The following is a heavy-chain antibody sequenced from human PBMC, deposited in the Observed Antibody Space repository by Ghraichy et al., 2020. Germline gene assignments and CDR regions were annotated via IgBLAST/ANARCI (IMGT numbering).Heavy chain of an antibody. Sequence: SQTLSLTCTVSGGSISSYYWSWIRQPPGEGLEWIGYIYYSGSTDYNPSLKSRVTISVDTSKNQFSLKLSSVTAADTAVYYCARVGDSGYDLVYWGQGTLVTVSS. CDR1: GGSISSYY. J-gene: IGHJ4*02. D-gene: IGHD5-12*01. CDR3: ARVGDSGYDLVY. CDR2: IYYSGST. V-gene: IGHV4-59*01.